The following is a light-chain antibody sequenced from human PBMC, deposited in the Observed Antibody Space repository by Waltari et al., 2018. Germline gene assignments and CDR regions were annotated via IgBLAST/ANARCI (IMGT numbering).Light chain of an antibody. CDR2: GNN. Sequence: QSVLTQPPSVSGAPGQRVTIACTGSSPNIGAGYDVHWYQQFPGTAPKLLIYGNNDRPSGVPDRFSGSKSDTSASLAISGLQADDEAEYHCQSYDNGLRGRVFGGGTKVTVL. V-gene: IGLV1-40*01. CDR1: SPNIGAGYD. J-gene: IGLJ3*02. CDR3: QSYDNGLRGRV.